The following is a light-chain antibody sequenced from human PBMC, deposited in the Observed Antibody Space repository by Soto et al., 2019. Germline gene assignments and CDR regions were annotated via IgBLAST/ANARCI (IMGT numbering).Light chain of an antibody. CDR2: DAS. J-gene: IGKJ2*01. Sequence: EIMMTQSPATLSVSPGERATLSCRASQSVSSNLAWYQQKPGQAPRLLIYDASTRATGIPARFCGSGSGTEFTLTISSLQSEDFAVYYCQHYNDWPPKQYTFGQGTKLEIK. CDR3: QHYNDWPPKQYT. V-gene: IGKV3-15*01. CDR1: QSVSSN.